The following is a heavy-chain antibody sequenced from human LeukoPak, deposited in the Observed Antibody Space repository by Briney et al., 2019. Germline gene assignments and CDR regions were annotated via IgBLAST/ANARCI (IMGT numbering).Heavy chain of an antibody. CDR3: ARGLGRRCSGGSCYYYSHYMDV. J-gene: IGHJ6*03. D-gene: IGHD2-15*01. V-gene: IGHV1-18*01. Sequence: ASVKVSCKASGYTFTIYGISWVRQAPGQGLEWMGWISAYNGNTNYAQKLQGRVTMTTDTSTSTAYMELRGLRSDDTAVYYCARGLGRRCSGGSCYYYSHYMDVWGKGTTVTISS. CDR1: GYTFTIYG. CDR2: ISAYNGNT.